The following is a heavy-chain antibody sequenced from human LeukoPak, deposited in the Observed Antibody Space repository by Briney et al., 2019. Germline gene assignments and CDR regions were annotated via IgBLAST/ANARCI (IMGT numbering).Heavy chain of an antibody. J-gene: IGHJ4*02. CDR3: ARLEKQQRGFYFDY. Sequence: GGSLRLSCAASGFTVSSDYVSWIRQAPGKGLEWVSVIYADGSTYYADSVKGRFTISRDNSKNTVYLQVNTLRAEDTALYYCARLEKQQRGFYFDYWGQGTLVTVSS. D-gene: IGHD6-13*01. V-gene: IGHV3-53*01. CDR2: IYADGST. CDR1: GFTVSSDY.